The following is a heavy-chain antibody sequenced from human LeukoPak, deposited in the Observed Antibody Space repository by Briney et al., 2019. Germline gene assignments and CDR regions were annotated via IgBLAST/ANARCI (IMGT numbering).Heavy chain of an antibody. CDR1: GVTFSSDW. CDR2: IKQDGSEK. V-gene: IGHV3-7*01. CDR3: ARAYWSRRWELPGI. J-gene: IGHJ3*02. D-gene: IGHD1-26*01. Sequence: GGSLRLSCAASGVTFSSDWMSWVRQAQGKGLEWVANIKQDGSEKYYVDSVKGRFTISRDNAKNSLYLQMNSLRAEDTAVYYCARAYWSRRWELPGIWGQGTMVTVSS.